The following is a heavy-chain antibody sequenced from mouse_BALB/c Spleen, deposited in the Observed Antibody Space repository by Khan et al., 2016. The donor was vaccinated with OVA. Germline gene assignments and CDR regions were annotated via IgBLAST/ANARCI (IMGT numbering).Heavy chain of an antibody. CDR3: ARGYYGYLDY. D-gene: IGHD1-1*01. J-gene: IGHJ2*01. Sequence: QVQLQQPGPELVRPGASVKMSCKASGYTLTSYYIHWVKQRPGQGLEWIGWIYPVDGSSKYNEKFKGQSTLTADKSSSTAYMLLSSLTSEDSAIYFCARGYYGYLDYWGQGTTLTVSS. CDR1: GYTLTSYY. V-gene: IGHV1S56*01. CDR2: IYPVDGSS.